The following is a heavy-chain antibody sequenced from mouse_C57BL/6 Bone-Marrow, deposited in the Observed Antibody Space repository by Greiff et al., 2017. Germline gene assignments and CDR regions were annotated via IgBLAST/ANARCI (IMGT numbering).Heavy chain of an antibody. J-gene: IGHJ1*03. Sequence: DVMLVESGGGLVQPGGSMKLSCAASGFTFSDAWMDWVRQSPEKGLEWVAEIRNKANNHATYYAESVKGRFTISRDDSKSSVYLKMNSLRAEDTGIYYCTRPNRGYWYLDVWGTGTTVTVSS. V-gene: IGHV6-6*01. CDR2: IRNKANNHAT. CDR1: GFTFSDAW. CDR3: TRPNRGYWYLDV.